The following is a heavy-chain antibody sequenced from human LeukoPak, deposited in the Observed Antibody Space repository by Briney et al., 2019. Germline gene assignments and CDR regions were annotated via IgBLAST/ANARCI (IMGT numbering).Heavy chain of an antibody. J-gene: IGHJ4*02. Sequence: PGGSLRLSCEASGFTFSDSAMSWVRQASGRGLEWFSLISASGGNSYYAASVKGRFTVSRDSSKNTLHLQMNSLRAEDTAVYYCARDIELSCWGQGTLVTVSS. D-gene: IGHD1-26*01. V-gene: IGHV3-23*01. CDR2: ISASGGNS. CDR3: ARDIELSC. CDR1: GFTFSDSA.